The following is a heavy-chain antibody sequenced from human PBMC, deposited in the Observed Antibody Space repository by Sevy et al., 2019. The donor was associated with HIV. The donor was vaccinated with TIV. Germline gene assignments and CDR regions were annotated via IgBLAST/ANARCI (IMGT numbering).Heavy chain of an antibody. V-gene: IGHV4-39*01. Sequence: SETLSLTCTVSGGSISSSSYYWGWIRQPPGKGLEWIGSIYYSGSTYYNPSLKSRVTISVDTSKNQFSLKLGSVTAADTAVYYCAGFHCSGGSCYPRGGVYFDYWGQGTLVTVSS. D-gene: IGHD2-15*01. CDR3: AGFHCSGGSCYPRGGVYFDY. CDR1: GGSISSSSYY. CDR2: IYYSGST. J-gene: IGHJ4*02.